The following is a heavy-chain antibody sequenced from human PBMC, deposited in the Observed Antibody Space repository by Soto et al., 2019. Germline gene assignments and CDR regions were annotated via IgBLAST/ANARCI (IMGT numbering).Heavy chain of an antibody. D-gene: IGHD3-22*01. CDR2: IAKDGSNK. J-gene: IGHJ1*01. Sequence: QVQLVESGGAVVQPGRSLSLSCAASGFTFSSYVMHWVRQAPGTGLEWVAGIAKDGSNKHYSDSVKDRFTISRDNSKSTLNLQMNNLRGEETAVYYCAREDESSGYVGTFHHWGQGTLVTVAS. CDR3: AREDESSGYVGTFHH. V-gene: IGHV3-30-3*01. CDR1: GFTFSSYV.